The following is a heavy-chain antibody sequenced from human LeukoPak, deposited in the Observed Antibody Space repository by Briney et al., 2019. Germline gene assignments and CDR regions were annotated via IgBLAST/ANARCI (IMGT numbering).Heavy chain of an antibody. CDR3: ARDLVTDYVWGSYRYNWFDP. V-gene: IGHV6-1*01. J-gene: IGHJ5*02. Sequence: SQTLSLTRSISGYSVSSNSAAWNWIRRSPSRGLEWLGRTYYRSNTYNDYAVSVKSRITLSPDTSKNQFSLQLNYVTPEDTAVYYCARDLVTDYVWGSYRYNWFDPWGQGTLVTVSS. CDR2: TYYRSNTYN. CDR1: GYSVSSNSAA. D-gene: IGHD3-16*02.